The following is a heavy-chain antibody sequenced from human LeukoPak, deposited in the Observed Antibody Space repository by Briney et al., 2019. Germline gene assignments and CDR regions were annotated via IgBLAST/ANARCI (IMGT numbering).Heavy chain of an antibody. Sequence: ASVKVSCKASGYTFTSYDINWVRQATGQGLEWMGWMNPNSGNTGYAQKFQGRVTMTRNTSISTAYMELSSLRSEDTAVYYCAGGLQDIVATDSYYYGMDVWGQGTTVTVSS. CDR3: AGGLQDIVATDSYYYGMDV. D-gene: IGHD5-12*01. CDR1: GYTFTSYD. V-gene: IGHV1-8*01. J-gene: IGHJ6*02. CDR2: MNPNSGNT.